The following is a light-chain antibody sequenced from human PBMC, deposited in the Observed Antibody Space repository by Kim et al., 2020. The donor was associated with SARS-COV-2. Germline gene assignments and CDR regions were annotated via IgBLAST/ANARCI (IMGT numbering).Light chain of an antibody. CDR2: YDS. J-gene: IGLJ3*02. CDR3: QVWYSSSDHWV. Sequence: GRTCWSTCGRNISGSEMVRWYQQKPGQAPLGVIYYDSDRPSGIPERFSGSNSGNTATLTISRVEAGDEADYYCQVWYSSSDHWVFGGGTQLTVL. V-gene: IGLV3-21*04. CDR1: ISGSEM.